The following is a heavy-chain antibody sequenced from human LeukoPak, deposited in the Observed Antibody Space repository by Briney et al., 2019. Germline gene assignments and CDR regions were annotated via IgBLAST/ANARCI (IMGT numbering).Heavy chain of an antibody. CDR2: ISSSSSYI. V-gene: IGHV3-21*01. CDR1: GFTFSSYS. Sequence: GGSLRLSCAASGFTFSSYSMNWVRQAPGKGLEWVSSISSSSSYIYYADSVKGRFTISRDNAKNSLYLQMNSLRAEDTAVYYCARDDSGSYYPDSLDYWGQGTLVTVSS. D-gene: IGHD3-10*01. CDR3: ARDDSGSYYPDSLDY. J-gene: IGHJ4*02.